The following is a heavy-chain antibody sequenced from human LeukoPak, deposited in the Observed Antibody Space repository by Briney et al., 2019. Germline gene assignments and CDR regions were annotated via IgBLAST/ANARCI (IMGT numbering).Heavy chain of an antibody. CDR2: IYHSGNT. CDR3: ARGGCSSTSCSQTSFDY. D-gene: IGHD2-2*01. Sequence: SETLSLTCAVSGGSISSSNWWSWVRQPPGKGLEWIGEIYHSGNTNYNPSLKSRVTISVDKSKNQFSLKLSSVTAADTAIYYCARGGCSSTSCSQTSFDYWGQGTLVTVSS. CDR1: GGSISSSNW. V-gene: IGHV4-4*02. J-gene: IGHJ4*02.